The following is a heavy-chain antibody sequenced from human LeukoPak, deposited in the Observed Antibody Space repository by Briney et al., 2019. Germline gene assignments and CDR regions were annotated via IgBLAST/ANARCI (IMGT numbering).Heavy chain of an antibody. V-gene: IGHV3-11*01. D-gene: IGHD1-26*01. CDR1: GFTFSDYY. CDR3: GGAGGYGGGGARSYYYGRDF. J-gene: IGHJ6*04. Sequence: GGSLRLSCAASGFTFSDYYMSWIRQAPGKGLEWVSYISSSGSTIYYADSVKGRFTISRDNAKNSLYLQMNSLRAEDTAVYYGGGAGGYGGGGARSYYYGRDFGGKGPRAPVPS. CDR2: ISSSGSTI.